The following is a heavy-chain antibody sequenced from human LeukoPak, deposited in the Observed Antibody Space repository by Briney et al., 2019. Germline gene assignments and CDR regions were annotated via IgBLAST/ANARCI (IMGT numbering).Heavy chain of an antibody. V-gene: IGHV4-34*01. CDR2: INHNGST. CDR3: ARGPVDTAMVHFDY. CDR1: GGSFSGYY. Sequence: PSETLSLTCAVYGGSFSGYYWSWIRQPPGKGLEWIGEINHNGSTNYNPSLKSRVTISVDTSKNQFSLKLSSVTAADTAVYYCARGPVDTAMVHFDYWGQGTLVTVSS. D-gene: IGHD5-18*01. J-gene: IGHJ4*02.